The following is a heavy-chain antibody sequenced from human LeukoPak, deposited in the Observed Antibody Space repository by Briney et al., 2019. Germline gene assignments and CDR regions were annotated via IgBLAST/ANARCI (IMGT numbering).Heavy chain of an antibody. J-gene: IGHJ5*02. D-gene: IGHD6-6*01. V-gene: IGHV1-69*13. CDR1: GGTFSSYA. CDR2: IIPIFGTA. CDR3: ARDKGQAARRNNWFDP. Sequence: GASVKVSCKASGGTFSSYAISWVRQAPGQGLEWMGGIIPIFGTANYAQKFQGRVPITADESTSTAYMELSSLRSEDTAVYYCARDKGQAARRNNWFDPWGQGTLVTVSS.